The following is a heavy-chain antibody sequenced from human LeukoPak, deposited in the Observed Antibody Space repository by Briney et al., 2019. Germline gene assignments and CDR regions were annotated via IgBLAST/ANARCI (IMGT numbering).Heavy chain of an antibody. V-gene: IGHV4-34*01. D-gene: IGHD5-24*01. Sequence: EASETLSLTCTVSGGSISSYYWSWIRQPPGKGLEWIGEINHSGSTNYNPSLKSRGTISVDSSKNQFSLKLSSVTAADTAVYYCARHRTKRWLQTRWFDPWGQGTLVTVPS. CDR1: GGSISSYY. CDR2: INHSGST. CDR3: ARHRTKRWLQTRWFDP. J-gene: IGHJ5*02.